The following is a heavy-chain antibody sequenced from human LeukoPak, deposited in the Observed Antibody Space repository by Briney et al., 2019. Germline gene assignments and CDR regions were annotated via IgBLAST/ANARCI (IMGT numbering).Heavy chain of an antibody. Sequence: GGSLRLSCSASGFVFSIYTMYWVRQAPGKGPEYVSTISGRGNGGSIYYAESVKGRFNISRDDSKSIVYLQRNGLRSEDTAAYYCVKDFGRVRGTPDSWGQGTLVTVSS. V-gene: IGHV3-64D*06. CDR2: ISGRGNGGSI. J-gene: IGHJ4*02. CDR3: VKDFGRVRGTPDS. CDR1: GFVFSIYT. D-gene: IGHD2/OR15-2a*01.